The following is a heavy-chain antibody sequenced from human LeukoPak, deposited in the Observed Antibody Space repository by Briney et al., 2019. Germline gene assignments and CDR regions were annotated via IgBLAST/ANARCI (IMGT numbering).Heavy chain of an antibody. Sequence: ASVKVSCRASGYTFTSRYLHWVRQAPGQGLELMGVINPSYGTTTYPQKFQGRVTMNRDTSTSTVYMELSSLKSEDTAVYYCAAPGASGFVGNFWSGPLDFWGQGTLVTVSS. CDR1: GYTFTSRY. CDR3: AAPGASGFVGNFWSGPLDF. CDR2: INPSYGTT. D-gene: IGHD3-3*01. V-gene: IGHV1-46*01. J-gene: IGHJ4*02.